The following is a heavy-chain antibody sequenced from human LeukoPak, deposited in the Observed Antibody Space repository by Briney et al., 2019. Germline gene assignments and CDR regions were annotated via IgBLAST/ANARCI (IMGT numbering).Heavy chain of an antibody. Sequence: EASVNVSCKASGYTFASYGISWVRQAPGQGLEWMGWISAYNGNTNYAQKLQGRVTMTTDTSTSTAYMELRSLRAEDTAVYYCARIPSQLLGQDLDYWGQGTLVTVSS. V-gene: IGHV1-18*01. CDR1: GYTFASYG. D-gene: IGHD2-2*01. J-gene: IGHJ4*02. CDR2: ISAYNGNT. CDR3: ARIPSQLLGQDLDY.